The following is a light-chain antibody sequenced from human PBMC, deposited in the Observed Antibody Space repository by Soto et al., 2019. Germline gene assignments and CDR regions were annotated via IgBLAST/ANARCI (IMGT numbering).Light chain of an antibody. J-gene: IGKJ2*01. CDR3: QQSDSTPYT. CDR2: DAS. Sequence: DIPMTQSPSSLSASVGDRVTITCRASQTISTYLNWYQQKPGKAPRLLIYDASSLLSGVPSRFNGSGSGTDFTLTIASLQPEDFSTYFRQQSDSTPYTFGQGTKVEI. CDR1: QTISTY. V-gene: IGKV1-39*01.